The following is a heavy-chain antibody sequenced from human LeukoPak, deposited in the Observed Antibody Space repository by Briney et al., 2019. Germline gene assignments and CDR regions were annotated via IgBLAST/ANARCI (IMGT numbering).Heavy chain of an antibody. J-gene: IGHJ4*02. CDR3: ARGRIRRTYFDY. CDR2: INHSGST. V-gene: IGHV4-34*01. D-gene: IGHD1-14*01. CDR1: GGSFSGYC. Sequence: SETLSLTCAVYGGSFSGYCWSWIRQPPGKGLEWIGEINHSGSTNYNPSLKSRVTISVDTSKNQFSLKLSSVTAADTAVYYCARGRIRRTYFDYWGQGTLVTVSS.